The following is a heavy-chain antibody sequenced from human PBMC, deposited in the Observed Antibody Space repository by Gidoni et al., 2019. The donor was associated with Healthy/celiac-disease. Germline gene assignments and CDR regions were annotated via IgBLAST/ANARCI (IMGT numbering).Heavy chain of an antibody. D-gene: IGHD1-26*01. Sequence: QVQLPASAPGLVKPSETLSLTCTVSGGSLSSYYWSWIRLPPGKGLEWIGYIYYSGSTNYNPSLTSRVTISVDTSKNQFSLKLSSVTAADTAVYYCARKSTFSLDYWGQGTLVTVSS. J-gene: IGHJ4*02. V-gene: IGHV4-59*01. CDR1: GGSLSSYY. CDR2: IYYSGST. CDR3: ARKSTFSLDY.